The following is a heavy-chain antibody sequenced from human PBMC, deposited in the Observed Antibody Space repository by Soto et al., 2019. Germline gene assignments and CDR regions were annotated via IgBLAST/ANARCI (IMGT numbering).Heavy chain of an antibody. J-gene: IGHJ4*02. D-gene: IGHD6-6*01. CDR3: ARSIGSSSFYFDF. CDR2: LIPVFGST. Sequence: QVQLVQSGAKVKKPGSSVKVSCKASGGTFSDYAISWVRQAPGHGLEWMGGLIPVFGSTHYAQSFQGRLTITANPSSTAAYMELSSLRSDDTAVYYCARSIGSSSFYFDFWGPGTQVTVSS. CDR1: GGTFSDYA. V-gene: IGHV1-69*01.